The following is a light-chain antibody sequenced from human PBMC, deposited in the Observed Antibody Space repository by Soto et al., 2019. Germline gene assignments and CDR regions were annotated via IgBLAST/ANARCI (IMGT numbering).Light chain of an antibody. CDR3: SSYAGSHNVV. CDR2: EVN. CDR1: SSDVGAYNY. J-gene: IGLJ2*01. V-gene: IGLV2-8*01. Sequence: HSALTQPPAASGSPGQSVTISCTGTSSDVGAYNYVSWYQQHPGKAPKLIIYEVNERPSGVPDRFSGSKSGNTASLTVSGLQSEDEADYFCSSYAGSHNVVFGGGTKLTVL.